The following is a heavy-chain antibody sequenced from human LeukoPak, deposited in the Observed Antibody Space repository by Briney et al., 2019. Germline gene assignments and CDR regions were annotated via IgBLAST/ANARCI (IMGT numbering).Heavy chain of an antibody. CDR3: ASAGTRISFDY. CDR2: INDGGDST. D-gene: IGHD6-13*01. CDR1: GFTFSSYA. J-gene: IGHJ4*02. V-gene: IGHV3-23*01. Sequence: PGGSLRLSCAASGFTFSSYAMSWVHQAPGKGLEWVSGINDGGDSTYYADSVKGRFTISRDNSKNTLYLQMNSLRAEDTAVYYCASAGTRISFDYWGQGTLVTVSS.